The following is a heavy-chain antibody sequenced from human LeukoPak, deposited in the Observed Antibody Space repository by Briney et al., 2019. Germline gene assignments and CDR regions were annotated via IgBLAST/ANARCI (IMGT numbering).Heavy chain of an antibody. V-gene: IGHV3-74*01. CDR3: ARDGDIVVVPAAMNFDY. D-gene: IGHD2-2*01. J-gene: IGHJ4*02. Sequence: PGGSLRLSCAASGFTFSTYWMHWVRQAPGKGLVWVSRISADGSTISYADSVKGRFTISRDNAKNTLYLQMNSLRDEDTAVYYCARDGDIVVVPAAMNFDYWGQGTLVTVSS. CDR1: GFTFSTYW. CDR2: ISADGSTI.